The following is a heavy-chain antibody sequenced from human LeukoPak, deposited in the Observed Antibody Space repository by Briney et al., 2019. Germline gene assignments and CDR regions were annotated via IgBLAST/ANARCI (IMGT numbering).Heavy chain of an antibody. CDR1: GGSISSGGYY. V-gene: IGHV4-31*03. CDR2: IYYSGST. CDR3: ARELLSDRYFDY. Sequence: SQTLFLTCTVSGGSISSGGYYWSWIRQHPGKGLEWIGYIYYSGSTYYNPSLKSRVTISVDTSKNQFSLKLSSVTAADTAVYYCARELLSDRYFDYWGQGTLVTVSS. D-gene: IGHD2/OR15-2a*01. J-gene: IGHJ4*02.